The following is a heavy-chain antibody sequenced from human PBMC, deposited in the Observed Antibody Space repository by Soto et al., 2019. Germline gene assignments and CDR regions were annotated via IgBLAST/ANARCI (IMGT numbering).Heavy chain of an antibody. V-gene: IGHV4-59*08. CDR2: IYYSGRT. CDR3: ARGPGGFGELFLDY. CDR1: GGSISSYY. Sequence: QVQLQESGPGLVKPSETLSLTCTVSGGSISSYYWSWIRQPPGKGLEWIGYIYYSGRTNYNPALKSRVTISVDTSKNQFSLKLSSVTAADTAVYYCARGPGGFGELFLDYWGQGTLVTVSS. J-gene: IGHJ4*02. D-gene: IGHD3-10*01.